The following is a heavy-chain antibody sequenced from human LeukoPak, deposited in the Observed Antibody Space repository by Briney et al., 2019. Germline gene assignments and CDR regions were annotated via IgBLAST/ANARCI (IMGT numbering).Heavy chain of an antibody. CDR2: IYYSGST. CDR3: AGGLRLEYYDFWSGYYRGNAFDI. CDR1: GGSFSGYY. J-gene: IGHJ3*02. Sequence: SETLSLTCAVYGGSFSGYYWSWIRQPPGKGREWIGSIYYSGSTYYNPSLKSRVTISVDTSKNQFSLKLSSVTAADTAVYYCAGGLRLEYYDFWSGYYRGNAFDIWGQGTMVTVSS. V-gene: IGHV4-34*01. D-gene: IGHD3-3*01.